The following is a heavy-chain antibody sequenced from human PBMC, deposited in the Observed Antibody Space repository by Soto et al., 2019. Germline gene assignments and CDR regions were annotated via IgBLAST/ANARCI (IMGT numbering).Heavy chain of an antibody. J-gene: IGHJ4*02. Sequence: GGSLRLSCAASGFSFSAQYMTWMRQAPGKGLEWVSYISGSGTTIHYTDSVKGRFTVSRDNAKNSVYLQMNSLRAEDTAVYCCASDSYYYASDYWGQGTLVTVSS. CDR2: ISGSGTTI. V-gene: IGHV3-11*01. CDR3: ASDSYYYASDY. D-gene: IGHD3-10*01. CDR1: GFSFSAQY.